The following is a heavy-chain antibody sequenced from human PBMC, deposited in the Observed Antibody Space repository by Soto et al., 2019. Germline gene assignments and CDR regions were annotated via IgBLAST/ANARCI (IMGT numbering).Heavy chain of an antibody. D-gene: IGHD6-25*01. V-gene: IGHV3-7*01. J-gene: IGHJ4*02. CDR1: GFTFNTYW. Sequence: EVQLVESGGGLVQPGGSLRLSCVVSGFTFNTYWMTWIRQAPGKGLEWVANINEDGNKQNYVDSVRGRFTISRDNAKSSLYLQMNSQRVEDTAVYYCATRAGAPADWGQGTLVTVSS. CDR2: INEDGNKQ. CDR3: ATRAGAPAD.